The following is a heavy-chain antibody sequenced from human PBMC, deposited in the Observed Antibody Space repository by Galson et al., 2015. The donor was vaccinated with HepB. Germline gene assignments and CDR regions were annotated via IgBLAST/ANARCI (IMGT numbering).Heavy chain of an antibody. V-gene: IGHV3-48*01. Sequence: SLRLSCAASGFTFSSYSMNWVRQAPGKGLEWVSYISSSSSTIYYADSVKGRFTISRDNAKNSLYLQMNSLRAEDTAVYYCARDDGAVGGLHDYWGQGTLVTVSS. CDR2: ISSSSSTI. D-gene: IGHD6-19*01. J-gene: IGHJ4*02. CDR1: GFTFSSYS. CDR3: ARDDGAVGGLHDY.